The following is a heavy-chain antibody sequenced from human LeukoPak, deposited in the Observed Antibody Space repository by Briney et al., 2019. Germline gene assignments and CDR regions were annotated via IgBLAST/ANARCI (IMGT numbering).Heavy chain of an antibody. Sequence: SVKVSCKASGGTFSSYAISWVRQAPGQGLEWMGGIIPVFGTANYAQKFQGRVTITADESTSTAYMELSSLRSEDTAVYYCARASRRDGYNFGADYWGQGTLVTVSS. J-gene: IGHJ4*02. V-gene: IGHV1-69*01. D-gene: IGHD5-24*01. CDR2: IIPVFGTA. CDR1: GGTFSSYA. CDR3: ARASRRDGYNFGADY.